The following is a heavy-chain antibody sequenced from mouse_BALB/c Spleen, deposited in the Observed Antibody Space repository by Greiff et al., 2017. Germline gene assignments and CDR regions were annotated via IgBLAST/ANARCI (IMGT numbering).Heavy chain of an antibody. Sequence: EVKLVESGGGLVKPGGSLKLSCAASGFAFSSYDMSWVRQTPEKRLEWVAYISSGGGSTYYPDTVKGRFTISRDNAKNTLYLQMSSLKSEDTAMYYCARHGGALLRLGYAMDYWGQGTSVTVSS. V-gene: IGHV5-12-1*01. CDR2: ISSGGGST. CDR1: GFAFSSYD. CDR3: ARHGGALLRLGYAMDY. D-gene: IGHD1-2*01. J-gene: IGHJ4*01.